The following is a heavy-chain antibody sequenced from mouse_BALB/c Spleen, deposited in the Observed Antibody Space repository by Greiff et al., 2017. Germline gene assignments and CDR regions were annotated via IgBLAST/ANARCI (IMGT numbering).Heavy chain of an antibody. V-gene: IGHV1S81*02. D-gene: IGHD2-1*01. CDR1: GYTFTSYW. CDR2: INPSNGRT. J-gene: IGHJ4*01. Sequence: QVQLQQPGAELVKPGASVKLSCKASGYTFTSYWMHWVKQRPGQGLEWIGEINPSNGRTNYNEKFKSKATLTVDKSSSTAYMQLSSLTSEDSAVYYCARIYYGNYDAMDYWGQGTSVTVSS. CDR3: ARIYYGNYDAMDY.